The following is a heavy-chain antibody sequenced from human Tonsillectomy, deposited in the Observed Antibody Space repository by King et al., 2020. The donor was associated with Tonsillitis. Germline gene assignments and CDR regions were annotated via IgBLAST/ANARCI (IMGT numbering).Heavy chain of an antibody. D-gene: IGHD6-19*01. CDR2: IYSGGST. CDR3: SSSIAVAGTHDAFDI. CDR1: GFTVSSNY. J-gene: IGHJ3*02. V-gene: IGHV3-53*01. Sequence: VQLVESGGGLIQPGGSLRLSCAASGFTVSSNYMSWVRQAPGQGLEWVSVIYSGGSTYYADSVKGRFTISRDNSKNTLYLQMNSLRAEDTAVYYCSSSIAVAGTHDAFDIWGQGTMVTVSS.